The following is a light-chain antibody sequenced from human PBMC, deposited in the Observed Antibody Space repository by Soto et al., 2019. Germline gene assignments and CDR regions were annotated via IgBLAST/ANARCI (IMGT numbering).Light chain of an antibody. CDR3: HQSYRTPWT. V-gene: IGKV1-39*01. Sequence: DIQMSQSPSSLSASVGDRVTITCRASQSISSYLNWYQQKPGKAPKLLIYAASSLQSGVPSRFSGSGSGTDFTLTISSLQTEDFATYYCHQSYRTPWTSGQGTTADI. CDR2: AAS. CDR1: QSISSY. J-gene: IGKJ1*01.